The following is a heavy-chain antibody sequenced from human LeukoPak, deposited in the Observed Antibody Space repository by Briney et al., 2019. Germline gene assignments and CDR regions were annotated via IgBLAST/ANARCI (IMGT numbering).Heavy chain of an antibody. CDR3: ARCTTGRTFGSLREIKRSREIDY. CDR2: ISSSSSNI. Sequence: GGSLRLSCAASGFTFSSYSMNWVRQAPGKGLEWVSSISSSSSNIYYADSVKGRFTISRDNAKNSLYLQMNSLRAEDTAVYYCARCTTGRTFGSLREIKRSREIDYWGQGTLVTVSS. J-gene: IGHJ4*02. D-gene: IGHD1-1*01. CDR1: GFTFSSYS. V-gene: IGHV3-21*01.